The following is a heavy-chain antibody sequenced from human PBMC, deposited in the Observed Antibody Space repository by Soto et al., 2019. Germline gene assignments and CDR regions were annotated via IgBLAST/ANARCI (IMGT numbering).Heavy chain of an antibody. J-gene: IGHJ5*02. CDR1: GYTFTGYY. CDR3: ARAQGATSLFDP. D-gene: IGHD1-26*01. V-gene: IGHV1-2*04. CDR2: INPNSGGT. Sequence: QVQLVQSGAEVKKPGASVKVSCKASGYTFTGYYMHWVRQAPGQGLEWMGWINPNSGGTNYAQKFQGWVTMTRDTSIRTAYMELSRLRSDDTSVYFCARAQGATSLFDPWGQGTLVTVSS.